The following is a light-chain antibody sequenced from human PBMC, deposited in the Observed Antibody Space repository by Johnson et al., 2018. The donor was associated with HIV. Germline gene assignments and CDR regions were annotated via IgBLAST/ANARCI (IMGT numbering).Light chain of an antibody. V-gene: IGLV1-51*01. CDR3: GAWDSSLSAYNYV. J-gene: IGLJ1*01. Sequence: QSVLTQPPSVSAAPGQTVTISCSVSSSNIGNIFVSSSHQLPGTYPKLLIYDNNKRPSAFPDRFSGPKSGTSAPTCITGLQTRDEADYYCGAWDSSLSAYNYVFGTGTKVTVL. CDR2: DNN. CDR1: SSNIGNIF.